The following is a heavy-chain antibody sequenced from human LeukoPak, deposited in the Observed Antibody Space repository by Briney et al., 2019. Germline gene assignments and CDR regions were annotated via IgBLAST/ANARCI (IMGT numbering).Heavy chain of an antibody. J-gene: IGHJ4*02. V-gene: IGHV3-30*02. CDR3: AKDGPGLRLPDY. Sequence: GGSLRLSCAASGFTFSSYGIHWVRQAPGKGLEWVAFIRYDGSNKYYADSVKGRFTISRDNSKNTLYLQMNSLRAEDTAVYYCAKDGPGLRLPDYWGQGTLVTVSS. CDR1: GFTFSSYG. D-gene: IGHD5-12*01. CDR2: IRYDGSNK.